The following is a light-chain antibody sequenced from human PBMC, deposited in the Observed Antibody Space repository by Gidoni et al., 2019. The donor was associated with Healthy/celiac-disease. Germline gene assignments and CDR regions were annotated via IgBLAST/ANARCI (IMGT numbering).Light chain of an antibody. CDR2: DDS. CDR1: NIGSKS. Sequence: SYVLTQPPSVSVAPEQTDRISWGGNNIGSKSVHWYPQKQGQAPVLVVYDDSARPSGITGRSARSNSWNTATLTISRVEAGDQADYYFQVWDSSSNHHVVFGGGTKLTV. CDR3: QVWDSSSNHHVV. J-gene: IGLJ2*01. V-gene: IGLV3-21*02.